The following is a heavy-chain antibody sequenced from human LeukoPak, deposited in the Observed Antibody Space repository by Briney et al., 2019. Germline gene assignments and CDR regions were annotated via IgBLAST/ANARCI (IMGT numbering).Heavy chain of an antibody. CDR3: ASASTGVTLDY. J-gene: IGHJ4*02. V-gene: IGHV3-23*01. CDR2: ISGSGGST. D-gene: IGHD3-10*01. CDR1: GFTFSSYA. Sequence: GGSLRLSCAAYGFTFSSYAMSWVRQAPGKGLEWVSAISGSGGSTYYADSVKGRFAISRDNSKNTLYLQMNSLRAEDTAVYYCASASTGVTLDYWGQGTLVTVSS.